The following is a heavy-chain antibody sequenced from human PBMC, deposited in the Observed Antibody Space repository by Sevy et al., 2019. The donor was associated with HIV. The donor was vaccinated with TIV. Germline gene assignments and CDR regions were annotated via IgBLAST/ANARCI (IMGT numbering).Heavy chain of an antibody. CDR1: GGPITHYY. CDR3: ASHEDWGGSSYFRFDP. CDR2: IFYTGST. D-gene: IGHD2-15*01. V-gene: IGHV4-59*01. Sequence: SETLSLTCTVSGGPITHYYWSWLRQPPGKGLQWIGNIFYTGSTNYNPSFKSRVTISLDRSKNQFSLKLTSVTAADTAMYYCASHEDWGGSSYFRFDPWGQGTLVTVSS. J-gene: IGHJ5*02.